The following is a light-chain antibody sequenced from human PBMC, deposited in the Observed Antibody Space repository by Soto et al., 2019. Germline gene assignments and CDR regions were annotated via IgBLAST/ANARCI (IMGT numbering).Light chain of an antibody. CDR1: SSNIGNYY. CDR3: AAWDDSLHNFV. J-gene: IGLJ1*01. Sequence: QSALTQSPSASGTPGQRVTISCSGSSSNIGNYYVYWYRQLPGTAPKLLIYRDSQRPSGVPDRFSGSKSGTSASLAISGLRSKDEADYYCAAWDDSLHNFVFGTGTKVTV. CDR2: RDS. V-gene: IGLV1-47*01.